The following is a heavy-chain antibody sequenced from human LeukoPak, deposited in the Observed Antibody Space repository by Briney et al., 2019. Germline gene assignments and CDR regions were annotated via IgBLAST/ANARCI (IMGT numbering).Heavy chain of an antibody. D-gene: IGHD2-21*01. V-gene: IGHV5-51*01. CDR2: IYPGDFDT. CDR3: ARQRCSGDCYTDAFDI. Sequence: GESLKISCKGSGFNFTNYWIGWVRQMPGKGLEWMGIIYPGDFDTRYSPSFQGLVTISADKSINTAYLQWSSLKASDTAMYYCARQRCSGDCYTDAFDIWGQGTMVTVSS. CDR1: GFNFTNYW. J-gene: IGHJ3*02.